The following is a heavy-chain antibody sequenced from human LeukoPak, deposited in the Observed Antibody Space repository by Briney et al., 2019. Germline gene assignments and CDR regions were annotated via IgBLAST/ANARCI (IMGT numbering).Heavy chain of an antibody. D-gene: IGHD5-18*01. V-gene: IGHV4-59*01. CDR1: GASISSYY. CDR3: ARGGYTYGFDAFDF. J-gene: IGHJ3*01. Sequence: SETLSLTCTVSGASISSYYWSWIRQPPGKGLEWIGYIYYSGSTKYNLSLKSRVSFSVDTFKNHFSLKLTSVTAADTAVYYCARGGYTYGFDAFDFWGQGTMVTVSS. CDR2: IYYSGST.